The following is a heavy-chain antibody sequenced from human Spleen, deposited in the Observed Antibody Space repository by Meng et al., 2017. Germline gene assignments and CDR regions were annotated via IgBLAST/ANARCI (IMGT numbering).Heavy chain of an antibody. Sequence: GESLKISCAASGFTFSNYEMNWVRQSPGKGLEWVSYISSSGSAIYYADSVKGRFTISRDNAKNSLYLQMNSLRAEDTAVYYCARDSSGYSWVSGYFQHWGQGTLVTVSS. CDR3: ARDSSGYSWVSGYFQH. CDR2: ISSSGSAI. D-gene: IGHD3-22*01. V-gene: IGHV3-48*03. J-gene: IGHJ1*01. CDR1: GFTFSNYE.